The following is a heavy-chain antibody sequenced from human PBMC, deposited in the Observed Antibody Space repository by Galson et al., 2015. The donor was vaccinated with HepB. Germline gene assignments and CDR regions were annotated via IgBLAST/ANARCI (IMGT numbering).Heavy chain of an antibody. J-gene: IGHJ6*02. CDR3: AKDYFASSGGTSYYYGLDA. V-gene: IGHV3-43D*03. D-gene: IGHD3-22*01. CDR1: GFRFEHYT. Sequence: SLRLSCAASGFRFEHYTMHWVRQIPGKSLEWLSFITWDGKTTSYADSARGRFIISRDNNKNSLYLEMKSLRVDDTALYYCAKDYFASSGGTSYYYGLDAWGPGTTVTVAS. CDR2: ITWDGKTT.